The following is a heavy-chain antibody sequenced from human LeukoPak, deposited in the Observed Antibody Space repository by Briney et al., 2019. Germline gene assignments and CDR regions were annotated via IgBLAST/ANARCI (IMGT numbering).Heavy chain of an antibody. CDR1: GYSFTSYW. D-gene: IGHD2-2*01. V-gene: IGHV5-51*01. J-gene: IGHJ6*02. CDR3: ARIGYCSSTSCYYYGMDV. Sequence: GESLKISCKGSGYSFTSYWIGWVRQMPGKGLEWMGIIYPGDSDTRYSPSFQGQVTISADKSISTAYLQWSSLKASDTAMYYCARIGYCSSTSCYYYGMDVWGQGTTVTVSS. CDR2: IYPGDSDT.